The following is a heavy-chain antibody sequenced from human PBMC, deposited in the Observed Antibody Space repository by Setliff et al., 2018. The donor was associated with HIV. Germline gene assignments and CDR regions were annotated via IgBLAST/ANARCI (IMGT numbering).Heavy chain of an antibody. CDR2: IYNTGST. D-gene: IGHD3-22*01. CDR1: GGSINSGGYS. CDR3: VKHFWTDYYDWRDTGAFDL. V-gene: IGHV4-31*11. Sequence: PSETLSLTCAVSGGSINSGGYSWSWIRQHPGKGPEWIGYIYNTGSTYHSPSLESRVTISIDTSKNQFSLNLSSVTAADTAVYYCVKHFWTDYYDWRDTGAFDLWGQGTMVTVSS. J-gene: IGHJ3*01.